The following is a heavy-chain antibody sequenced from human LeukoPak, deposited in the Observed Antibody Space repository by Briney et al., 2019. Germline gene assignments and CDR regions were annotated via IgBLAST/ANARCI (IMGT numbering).Heavy chain of an antibody. CDR3: ARAPNGDY. J-gene: IGHJ4*02. Sequence: SETLTLTCAVYGGCLSGYYWSWIRQPPGKGLEWIGEINHSGSTNYNPSLKSRVTISVDTSKNQFSLKLSSVTAADTAVYYCARAPNGDYWGQGTLVTVSS. D-gene: IGHD1-1*01. CDR1: GGCLSGYY. CDR2: INHSGST. V-gene: IGHV4-34*01.